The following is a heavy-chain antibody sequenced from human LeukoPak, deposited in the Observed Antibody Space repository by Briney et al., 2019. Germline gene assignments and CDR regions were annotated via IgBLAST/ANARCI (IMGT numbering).Heavy chain of an antibody. CDR1: GGSFSGYY. D-gene: IGHD3-10*01. V-gene: IGHV4-34*01. Sequence: KPSXXXXXTCAXYGGSFSGYYXSWIRQPPGKGLEWIGEINHSGSTNYNPSLKSRVTISIDTSKNQFSLKLTSVTAADTAVYYCAREVVRGNSYWGQGTLVTVSS. CDR2: INHSGST. J-gene: IGHJ4*02. CDR3: AREVVRGNSY.